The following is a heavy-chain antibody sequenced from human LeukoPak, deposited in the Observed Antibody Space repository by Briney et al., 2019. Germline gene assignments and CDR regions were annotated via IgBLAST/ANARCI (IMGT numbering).Heavy chain of an antibody. D-gene: IGHD2-2*02. Sequence: PGGSLRLSCAASGLTFSSYWMSWVRQAPGKGLEWVANIKQDGSEKYYVDSVKGRFTISRDNAKNSLYLQMNSLRAEDTAVYYCAREVYCSSTSCYTGYFQHWGQGTLVTVSS. CDR1: GLTFSSYW. CDR3: AREVYCSSTSCYTGYFQH. CDR2: IKQDGSEK. J-gene: IGHJ1*01. V-gene: IGHV3-7*01.